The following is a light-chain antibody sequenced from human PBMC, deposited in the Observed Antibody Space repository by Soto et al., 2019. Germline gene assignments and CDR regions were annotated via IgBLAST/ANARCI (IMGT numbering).Light chain of an antibody. CDR1: QSIRSY. J-gene: IGKJ1*01. Sequence: DIQMTQSPSSLSASVGDRVTITCRASQSIRSYLSWYQQKPGKAPNLLIYAASSLQSGVPSRFSGSGSGTDFTLTISNLQPEDFATYYCQQSDSTPPTFGQGTKVEIK. CDR2: AAS. V-gene: IGKV1-39*01. CDR3: QQSDSTPPT.